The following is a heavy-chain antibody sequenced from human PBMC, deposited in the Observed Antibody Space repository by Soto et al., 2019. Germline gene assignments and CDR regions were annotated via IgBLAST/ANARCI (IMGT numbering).Heavy chain of an antibody. CDR3: ARAGWGSSKELDT. V-gene: IGHV1-2*02. CDR2: INPNSGAT. J-gene: IGHJ5*02. D-gene: IGHD3-16*01. Sequence: QVQLVQSGAEVKTPGASVKVFCKASGFNFAGYFLHWVRQAPGQGLGWMGWINPNSGATKWAQKFQGRVTMTWDTSIKTASLELVRQTSDDMAMYFCARAGWGSSKELDTWGQGTLVTVSS. CDR1: GFNFAGYF.